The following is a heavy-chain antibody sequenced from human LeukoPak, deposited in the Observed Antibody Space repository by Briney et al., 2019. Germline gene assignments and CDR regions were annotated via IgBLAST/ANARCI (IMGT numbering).Heavy chain of an antibody. CDR1: GDSVSSNSAA. CDR3: ARPVPSRLGWFDP. Sequence: SQTLSLTCAISGDSVSSNSAAWNWIRQSPSRGLEWLGRTYYRSKWYNDYTISVKSRITINPDTSKNQFSLKLRSVTAADTAVYYCARPVPSRLGWFDPWGQGTLVTVSS. CDR2: TYYRSKWYN. D-gene: IGHD1-1*01. J-gene: IGHJ5*02. V-gene: IGHV6-1*01.